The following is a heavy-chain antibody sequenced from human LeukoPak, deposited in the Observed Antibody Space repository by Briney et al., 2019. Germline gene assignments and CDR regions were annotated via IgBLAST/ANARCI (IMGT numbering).Heavy chain of an antibody. Sequence: GGSLRLSCAASGFTFSSYAMSWVRQAPGKGLEWVSAISGSGGSTYYADSVKGRFTISRDNSKNTLYLQMNSLRAEDTAIYYCAKDLYGDYAVGAFDIWGQGTMVAVSS. D-gene: IGHD4-17*01. CDR2: ISGSGGST. CDR3: AKDLYGDYAVGAFDI. J-gene: IGHJ3*02. CDR1: GFTFSSYA. V-gene: IGHV3-23*01.